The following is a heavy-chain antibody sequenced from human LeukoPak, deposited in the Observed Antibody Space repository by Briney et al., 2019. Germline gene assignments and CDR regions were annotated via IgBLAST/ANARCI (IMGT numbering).Heavy chain of an antibody. V-gene: IGHV3-64D*06. D-gene: IGHD2-2*01. CDR1: VDTFSGYA. J-gene: IGHJ4*02. CDR3: AVVPAAKKYFDY. Sequence: GGSLRLSRAASVDTFSGYAMHWVRQAPGKGLEYVSAISSNGGSTYYADSLKGRFTISRDNSKNTLYLQMSSLRAEDTAVYYCAVVPAAKKYFDYWGQGTLVTVSS. CDR2: ISSNGGST.